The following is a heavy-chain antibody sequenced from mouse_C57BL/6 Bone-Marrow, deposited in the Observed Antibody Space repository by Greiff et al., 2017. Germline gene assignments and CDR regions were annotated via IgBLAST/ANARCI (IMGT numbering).Heavy chain of an antibody. CDR3: AGVYGNYGFAY. CDR2: IDPSDSET. Sequence: QVQLQQSGAELVRPGSSVKLSCKASGYTFTSYWMHWVKQRPIQGLEWIGNIDPSDSETHYNQKFKDKATLTVDKSSSTAYMQLSSLTSEDSAVYYCAGVYGNYGFAYWGQGTLVTVSA. CDR1: GYTFTSYW. D-gene: IGHD2-1*01. J-gene: IGHJ3*01. V-gene: IGHV1-52*01.